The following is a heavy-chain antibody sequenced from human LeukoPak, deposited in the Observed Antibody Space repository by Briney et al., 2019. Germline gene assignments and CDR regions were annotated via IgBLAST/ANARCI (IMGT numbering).Heavy chain of an antibody. CDR1: GSTFSSSW. CDR3: VEGSHFDY. CDR2: IKQDGSEE. Sequence: GESLRLSCAASGSTFSSSWMSWVRQAPGKGLEWVANIKQDGSEEYYVDSVKGRFTISRDNARNSLYLQMNSLRAEDTAVYYCVEGSHFDYWGQGTLVTVSS. J-gene: IGHJ4*02. V-gene: IGHV3-7*01.